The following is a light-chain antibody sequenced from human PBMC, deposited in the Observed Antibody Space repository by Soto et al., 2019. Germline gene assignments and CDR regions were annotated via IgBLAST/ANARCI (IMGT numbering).Light chain of an antibody. CDR3: QQYEAYPLT. Sequence: DIQLTLSPSTLSASVGERVTITCRASQSISSWLAWYQQKPGKAPKLLVYKASSLESGVPSRFSGSGSGTEFTLTISTLQPDDFATYYCQQYEAYPLTFGGGTKVEI. CDR1: QSISSW. V-gene: IGKV1-5*03. CDR2: KAS. J-gene: IGKJ4*01.